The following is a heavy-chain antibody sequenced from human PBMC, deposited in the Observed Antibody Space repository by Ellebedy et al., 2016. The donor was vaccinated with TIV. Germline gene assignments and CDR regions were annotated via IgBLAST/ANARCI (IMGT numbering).Heavy chain of an antibody. V-gene: IGHV1-46*04. CDR3: ARGGTMVRGVITFYYYYGMDV. J-gene: IGHJ6*02. D-gene: IGHD3-10*01. CDR2: INPSGGST. CDR1: GYTFTSYY. Sequence: AASVKVSCKASGYTFTSYYMHWVRQAPGQGLEWMGIINPSGGSTSYAQKLQGRVTMTRDTSTSTAYMELSSLRSEDTAVYYCARGGTMVRGVITFYYYYGMDVWGQGTTVTVSS.